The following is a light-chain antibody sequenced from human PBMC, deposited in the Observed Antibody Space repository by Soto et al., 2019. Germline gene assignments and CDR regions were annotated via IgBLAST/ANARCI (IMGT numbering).Light chain of an antibody. Sequence: DIVMTQSPDSLAVSLGERATINCKSSQSVLYSSNNKNYLAWYQQKPGQPPKMLIYWASTRKSGVSDRFSGSGSGTDFTLTISSLQAEDVAVYYCQQYYTAPYTFGQGTKLEI. J-gene: IGKJ2*01. CDR2: WAS. CDR1: QSVLYSSNNKNY. CDR3: QQYYTAPYT. V-gene: IGKV4-1*01.